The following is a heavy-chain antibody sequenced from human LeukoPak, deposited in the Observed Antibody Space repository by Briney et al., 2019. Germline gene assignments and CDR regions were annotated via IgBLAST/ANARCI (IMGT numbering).Heavy chain of an antibody. CDR2: IFHSGTT. V-gene: IGHV4-59*01. CDR3: ARAYSSRGRFDP. CDR1: GGSISSYY. Sequence: PSETLSLTCTASGGSISSYYWSWIRQPPGKGLEWIGYIFHSGTTNYNPSLKSRVTISVDTSTNQFSLKLSSVTAADTAVYYCARAYSSRGRFDPWGQGTLVTVSS. J-gene: IGHJ5*02. D-gene: IGHD6-13*01.